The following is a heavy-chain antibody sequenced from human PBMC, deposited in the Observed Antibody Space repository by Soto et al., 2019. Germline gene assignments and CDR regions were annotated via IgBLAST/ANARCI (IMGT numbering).Heavy chain of an antibody. D-gene: IGHD6-6*01. CDR3: ERPEYSSSSYSMDV. V-gene: IGHV3-48*02. CDR1: GFTFSSYA. CDR2: ISSSSSTI. Sequence: GGSLRLSCAASGFTFSSYAMNWVRQAPGKGLEWVSYISSSSSTIYYADSVKGRFTISRDNAKNSLYLQMNSLRDEDTAVYYCERPEYSSSSYSMDVWGQGTTVTVSS. J-gene: IGHJ6*02.